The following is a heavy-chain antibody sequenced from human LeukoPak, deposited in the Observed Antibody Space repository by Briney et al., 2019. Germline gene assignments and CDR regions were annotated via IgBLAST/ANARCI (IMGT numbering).Heavy chain of an antibody. J-gene: IGHJ4*02. V-gene: IGHV3-23*01. D-gene: IGHD2-2*01. CDR1: GFTFMNYA. Sequence: HPGGSLRLSCAASGFTFMNYAMSWVRQAPGKGLEWVSAISGSGGSTYYADSVKGRFTISRDNSKNTLYLQMNSLRAEDTAVYYCAKAPYVVVVPAAVYFDYWGQGTLVTVSS. CDR3: AKAPYVVVVPAAVYFDY. CDR2: ISGSGGST.